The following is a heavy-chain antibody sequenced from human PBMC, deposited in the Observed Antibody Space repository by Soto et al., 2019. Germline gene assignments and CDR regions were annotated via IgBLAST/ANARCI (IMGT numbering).Heavy chain of an antibody. J-gene: IGHJ4*02. CDR1: GGSISSGGYY. CDR3: ARGGYGDYLDY. CDR2: IYYSGST. V-gene: IGHV4-31*03. Sequence: PSETLSLTCTVSGGSISSGGYYWSWIRQHPGKGLEWIGYIYYSGSTYYNPSLKSRVTISVDTSKNQFSLKLSSVTAADTAVYYSARGGYGDYLDYWGQGTLVTVSS. D-gene: IGHD4-17*01.